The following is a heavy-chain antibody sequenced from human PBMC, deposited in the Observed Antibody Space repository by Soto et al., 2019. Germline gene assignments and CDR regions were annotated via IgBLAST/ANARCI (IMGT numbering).Heavy chain of an antibody. Sequence: QVHLVESGGDLVKPGGSLRLSCVASGFSFSDYSMTWMRQAPGGGLDFVAFISNTAITDYSADSVKGRFTISRDNARNSVYLQMDSLSAEDAAEYYCARDLPQTLSHKHYYYYLDVWGTGTTVTVSS. J-gene: IGHJ6*03. V-gene: IGHV3-11*01. CDR2: ISNTAITD. CDR3: ARDLPQTLSHKHYYYYLDV. CDR1: GFSFSDYS.